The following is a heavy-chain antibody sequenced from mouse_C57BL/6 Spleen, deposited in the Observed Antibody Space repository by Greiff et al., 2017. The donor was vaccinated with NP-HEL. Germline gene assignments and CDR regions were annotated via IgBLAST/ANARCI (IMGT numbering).Heavy chain of an antibody. Sequence: VQLQQSGPELVKPGASVKISCKASGYAFSSSWMNWVKQRPGKGLEWIGRIYPGDGDTNYNGKFKGKATLTADKSSSTAYMQLSSLTSEYSAVYFCARKTYYPYYFDYWGQGTTLTVSS. CDR3: ARKTYYPYYFDY. CDR1: GYAFSSSW. V-gene: IGHV1-82*01. J-gene: IGHJ2*01. CDR2: IYPGDGDT. D-gene: IGHD2-10*01.